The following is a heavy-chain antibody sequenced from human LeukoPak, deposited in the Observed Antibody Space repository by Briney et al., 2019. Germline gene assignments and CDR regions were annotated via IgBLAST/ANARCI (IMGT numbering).Heavy chain of an antibody. CDR3: AREYCSGGSCYLDY. D-gene: IGHD2-15*01. CDR1: GFTFSSYA. CDR2: ISYDGSNK. J-gene: IGHJ4*02. Sequence: PGGSLRLSCAASGFTFSSYAMHWVRQAPGKGLEWVAVISYDGSNKYYADSVKGRFTISRDNSKNTLYLQMNSLRAEDTAVYYCAREYCSGGSCYLDYWGQXTXVTVSS. V-gene: IGHV3-30-3*01.